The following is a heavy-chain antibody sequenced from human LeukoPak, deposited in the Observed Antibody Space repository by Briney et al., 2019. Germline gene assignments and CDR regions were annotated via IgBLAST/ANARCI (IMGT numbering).Heavy chain of an antibody. J-gene: IGHJ6*03. D-gene: IGHD1-26*01. V-gene: IGHV3-74*01. CDR2: INSDGSRI. CDR3: ARAYSVKYGLGYYYMDV. CDR1: GFTFSSYW. Sequence: GGSLRLSCAASGFTFSSYWMHWVRQAPGRGLVWVSRINSDGSRITYADSVKGRFTISRDNARNLLYLQMNSLRAEDMAVYYCARAYSVKYGLGYYYMDVWGKGTTVTISS.